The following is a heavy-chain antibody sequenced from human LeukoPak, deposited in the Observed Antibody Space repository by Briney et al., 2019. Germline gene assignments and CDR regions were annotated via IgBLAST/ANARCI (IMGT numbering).Heavy chain of an antibody. CDR2: IYYSGNT. V-gene: IGHV4-39*01. Sequence: SETLSLTCTVSGDSIRSSEYYWGWIRQPPGKGPEWIGNIYYSGNTYYNPSLKSRVTISVDTSKNQFSLKLSSVTAADTAMYYCARVPGPNWFDPWGQGTXVTVXS. CDR1: GDSIRSSEYY. J-gene: IGHJ5*02. CDR3: ARVPGPNWFDP.